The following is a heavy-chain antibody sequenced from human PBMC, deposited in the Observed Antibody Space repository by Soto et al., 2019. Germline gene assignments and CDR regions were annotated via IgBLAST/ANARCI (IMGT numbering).Heavy chain of an antibody. CDR2: ISGSGGST. CDR1: GFTFSGYA. CDR3: AKDQGYSSSWYLEY. V-gene: IGHV3-23*01. D-gene: IGHD6-13*01. Sequence: GGSLRLSCAASGFTFSGYAMSWVRQAPGKGLEWVSAISGSGGSTYYADSVKGRFTISRDNSKNTLYLQMNSLRAEDTAVYYCAKDQGYSSSWYLEYWGQGTLVTVSS. J-gene: IGHJ4*02.